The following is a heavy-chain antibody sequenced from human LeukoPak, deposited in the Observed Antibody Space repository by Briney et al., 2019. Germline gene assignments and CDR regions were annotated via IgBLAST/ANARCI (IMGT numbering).Heavy chain of an antibody. J-gene: IGHJ6*03. CDR3: ARDFYGSGAYYGSYYYYYMDF. D-gene: IGHD3-22*01. V-gene: IGHV4-39*07. Sequence: SETLSLTCTVSGGSISSSSYYWGWIRQPPGKGLEWIGSIYYSGSTYYNPSLKSRVTISVDRSKNQFSLKLSSVTAADTAVYYCARDFYGSGAYYGSYYYYYMDFWGKGTTVTVSS. CDR2: IYYSGST. CDR1: GGSISSSSYY.